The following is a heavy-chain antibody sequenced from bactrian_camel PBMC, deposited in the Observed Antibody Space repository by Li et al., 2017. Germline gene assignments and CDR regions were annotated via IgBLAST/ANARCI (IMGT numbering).Heavy chain of an antibody. CDR2: INNRGDST. J-gene: IGHJ4*01. CDR1: GFTFSRYD. D-gene: IGHD1*01. Sequence: DVQLVESGGGSVQAGGSLRLSCAASGFTFSRYDMSWVRQAPGKGLEWVSTINNRGDSTYYAHTVKGRFTISRDNAKNTVYLQMNSLQSEDTALYYCAKGLYSTADAVGHRVRGQGTQVTVS. V-gene: IGHV3S40*01.